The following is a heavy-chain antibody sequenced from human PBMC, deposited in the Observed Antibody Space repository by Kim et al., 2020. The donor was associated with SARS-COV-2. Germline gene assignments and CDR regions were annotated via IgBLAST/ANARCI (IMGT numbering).Heavy chain of an antibody. Sequence: SETLSLTCAVYGGSFSGYYWSWIRQPPGKGLEWIGEINHSGSTNYNPSLKSRVTISVDTSKNQFSLKLSSVTAADTAVYYCARDLGAKTSFDYWGQGTLFTVSS. CDR3: ARDLGAKTSFDY. V-gene: IGHV4-34*01. CDR2: INHSGST. CDR1: GGSFSGYY. J-gene: IGHJ4*02. D-gene: IGHD3-16*01.